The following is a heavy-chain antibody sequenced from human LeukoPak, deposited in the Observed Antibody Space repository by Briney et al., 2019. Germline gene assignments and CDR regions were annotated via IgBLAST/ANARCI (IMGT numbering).Heavy chain of an antibody. CDR3: AKSGPYYYDY. Sequence: GGSLRLSCAASGFTFGTYGMSWVRQAPEKGLEWVSTFGGSGASVYYADSVKGRFTVSRDNSKNTLYLQMNSLRVEDTAVYYCAKSGPYYYDYWGQGTLVTVSS. CDR2: FGGSGASV. J-gene: IGHJ4*02. D-gene: IGHD3-10*01. V-gene: IGHV3-23*01. CDR1: GFTFGTYG.